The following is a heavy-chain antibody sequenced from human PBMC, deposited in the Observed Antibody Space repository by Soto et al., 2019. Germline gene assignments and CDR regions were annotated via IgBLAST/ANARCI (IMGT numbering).Heavy chain of an antibody. CDR3: ARSLEPGYYGMDV. CDR2: IIPIFGTA. Sequence: SVKLSCKASGDTFSSYAISWVRQAPGQGLEWMGGIIPIFGTANYAQKFQGRVTITADESTSTAYMELSSLRSEDTAVYYCARSLEPGYYGMDVWGQGTTVTVSS. CDR1: GDTFSSYA. J-gene: IGHJ6*02. V-gene: IGHV1-69*13.